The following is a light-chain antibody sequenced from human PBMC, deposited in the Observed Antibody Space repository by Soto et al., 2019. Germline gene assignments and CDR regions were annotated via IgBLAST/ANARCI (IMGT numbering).Light chain of an antibody. Sequence: DIQMTQSPSSLSASVGDRVSITCQASQDITDYLNWYQQKPGKAPKLLSYGGSDFEPGVQSRFSGSGSGTAFTFTISSLQPEDVGMYFCQQYENLPYSFGQGTKLEI. CDR2: GGS. V-gene: IGKV1-33*01. J-gene: IGKJ2*03. CDR1: QDITDY. CDR3: QQYENLPYS.